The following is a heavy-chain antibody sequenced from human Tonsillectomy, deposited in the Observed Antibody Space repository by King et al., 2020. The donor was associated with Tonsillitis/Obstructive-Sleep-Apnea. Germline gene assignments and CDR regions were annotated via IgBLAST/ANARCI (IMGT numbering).Heavy chain of an antibody. Sequence: VQLVESGGGLVQPGRSLRLSCAASGFTFDDYAMHWVRHAPGKGLEWVSGISWNSGSIGYADSVKGRFTISRDNAKNSLYLQMNSLRAEDTALYYCAKDRDYYDSSIDYWGQGTLVTVSS. CDR1: GFTFDDYA. CDR2: ISWNSGSI. D-gene: IGHD3-22*01. CDR3: AKDRDYYDSSIDY. J-gene: IGHJ4*02. V-gene: IGHV3-9*01.